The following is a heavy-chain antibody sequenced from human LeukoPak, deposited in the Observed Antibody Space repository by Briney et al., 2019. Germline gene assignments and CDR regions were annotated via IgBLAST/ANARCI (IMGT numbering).Heavy chain of an antibody. CDR1: GGSISSSSYY. CDR2: IYYSGST. CDR3: ATVQDYYDSSGYSN. D-gene: IGHD3-22*01. Sequence: PSETLSLTCTVSGGSISSSSYYWGWIRQPPGKGLEWIGSIYYSGSTYYSPSLKSRVTISVDTSKNQFSLKLSSVTAADTAVYYCATVQDYYDSSGYSNWGQGTLVTVSS. V-gene: IGHV4-39*01. J-gene: IGHJ4*02.